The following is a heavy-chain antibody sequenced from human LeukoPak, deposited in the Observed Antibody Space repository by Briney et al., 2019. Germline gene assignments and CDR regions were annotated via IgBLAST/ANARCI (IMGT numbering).Heavy chain of an antibody. J-gene: IGHJ6*02. Sequence: ASVKVSCKVSGYTLTELSMHWVRQAPGKGLEWMGGFDPEDGETIYAQKFQGRVTMTEDTSTDTAYMELSSLRSEDTAVYYCATPTRYCSSTSCYVYYYGMDVWGQGTTVTVSS. V-gene: IGHV1-24*01. D-gene: IGHD2-2*01. CDR1: GYTLTELS. CDR2: FDPEDGET. CDR3: ATPTRYCSSTSCYVYYYGMDV.